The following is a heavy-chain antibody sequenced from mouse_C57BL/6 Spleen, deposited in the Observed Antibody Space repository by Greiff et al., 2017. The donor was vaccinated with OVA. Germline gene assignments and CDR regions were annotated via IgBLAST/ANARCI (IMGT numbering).Heavy chain of an antibody. J-gene: IGHJ4*01. D-gene: IGHD2-5*01. Sequence: QVQLQQSGAELARPGASVKMSCKASGYTFTSYTMHWVKQRPGQGLEWIGYINPSSGYTKYNQKFKDKATLTADKSSSTAYMQLSSLTSEDSAVYYCARAEAYSNYEAMDYWGQGTSVTVSS. CDR3: ARAEAYSNYEAMDY. V-gene: IGHV1-4*01. CDR2: INPSSGYT. CDR1: GYTFTSYT.